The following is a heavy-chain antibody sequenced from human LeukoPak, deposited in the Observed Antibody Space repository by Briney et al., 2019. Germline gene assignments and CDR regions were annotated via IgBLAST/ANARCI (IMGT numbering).Heavy chain of an antibody. V-gene: IGHV3-30*02. CDR1: GFTFSSYG. CDR3: AKGAGYYYYYMDV. J-gene: IGHJ6*03. Sequence: PGGSLRLSCAASGFTFSSYGMHWVRQAPGKGLEGVAFIRYDGSNKYYADSVKGRFTISRDNSKNTLYLQMNSLRAEDTAVYYCAKGAGYYYYYMDVWGKGTTVTVSS. CDR2: IRYDGSNK.